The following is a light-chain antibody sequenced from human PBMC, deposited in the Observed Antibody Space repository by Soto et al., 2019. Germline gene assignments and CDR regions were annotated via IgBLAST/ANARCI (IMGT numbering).Light chain of an antibody. CDR2: LNSDGSH. CDR3: QTWGTGLWV. V-gene: IGLV4-69*01. J-gene: IGLJ3*02. Sequence: QPVLTQSPSASASLGASVNLTCTLSSGLSTYAIAWHQQQPEKGPRYLMKLNSDGSHSKGDGIPDRFSGSSSGAERYLTIPSLQSEDEADYYCQTWGTGLWVFGGGTTLPVL. CDR1: SGLSTYA.